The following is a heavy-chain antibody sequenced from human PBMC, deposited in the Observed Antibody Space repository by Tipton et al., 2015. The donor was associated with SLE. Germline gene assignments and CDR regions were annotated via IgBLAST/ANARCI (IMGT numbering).Heavy chain of an antibody. CDR3: ARTEVRGVIAMDV. D-gene: IGHD3-10*01. CDR2: LYTGGST. CDR1: GDSITNFF. J-gene: IGHJ6*03. Sequence: LRLSCTVSGDSITNFFWSWIRQPPGKGLEWIGYLYTGGSTHHNPPLKSRVTISLDTSKNQFSLKLTSVTAADTAVYYCARTEVRGVIAMDVWGKGTTVTVSS. V-gene: IGHV4-4*08.